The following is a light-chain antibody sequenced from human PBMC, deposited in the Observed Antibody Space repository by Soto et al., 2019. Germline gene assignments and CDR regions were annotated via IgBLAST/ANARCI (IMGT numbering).Light chain of an antibody. Sequence: DIVLTQSPESLALSLGERATINCKSSRRVLYSTSNRNSLAWYQHKPGQPPKLLFYWASSRESGVPDRFIGGGSGTNFTLTITSLQPEDVAVYYCQQYNDRPLTFGGGTKVEIK. CDR2: WAS. V-gene: IGKV4-1*01. J-gene: IGKJ4*01. CDR1: RRVLYSTSNRNS. CDR3: QQYNDRPLT.